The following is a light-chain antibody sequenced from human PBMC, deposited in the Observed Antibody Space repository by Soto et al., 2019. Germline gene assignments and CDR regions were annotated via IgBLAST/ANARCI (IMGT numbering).Light chain of an antibody. Sequence: DIVLTQSPGTLCLSPGDRATLSCRTSQSVISDYLAWYQQKPGQAPRLLIYGASTRATGIPARFSGSGSGTEFTLTITSLEPEDFAVYYCQQFSTFGQGTRLEIK. CDR1: QSVISDY. CDR2: GAS. J-gene: IGKJ5*01. V-gene: IGKV3-20*01. CDR3: QQFST.